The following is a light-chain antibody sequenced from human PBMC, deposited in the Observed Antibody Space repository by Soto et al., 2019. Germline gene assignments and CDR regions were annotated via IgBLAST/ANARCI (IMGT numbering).Light chain of an antibody. J-gene: IGLJ2*01. V-gene: IGLV2-14*01. Sequence: QSVLTQPASVSGSPGQSITISCTGTSSDVGGYNYVSWYQQHPGKAPKLMIYDVSNRPSGVSNRFSGSKSGNTASLTISGLQDEDEADYYCSSYTSSSTRVVFGGGTQLTVL. CDR2: DVS. CDR1: SSDVGGYNY. CDR3: SSYTSSSTRVV.